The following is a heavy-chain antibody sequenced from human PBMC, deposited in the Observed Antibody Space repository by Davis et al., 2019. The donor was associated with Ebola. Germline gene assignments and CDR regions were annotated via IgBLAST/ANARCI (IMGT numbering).Heavy chain of an antibody. CDR1: AGSFSGYY. CDR2: INHRGST. J-gene: IGHJ6*02. D-gene: IGHD3-16*01. Sequence: SETLSLTCAVYAGSFSGYYWPWIRQPPGKGLDWIVAINHRGSTNYNPSLTSRVTISVNTSKNQFSLKLSSVTAADTAVYYCARGPPLYRRMDVWGQGTTVTVSS. CDR3: ARGPPLYRRMDV. V-gene: IGHV4-34*01.